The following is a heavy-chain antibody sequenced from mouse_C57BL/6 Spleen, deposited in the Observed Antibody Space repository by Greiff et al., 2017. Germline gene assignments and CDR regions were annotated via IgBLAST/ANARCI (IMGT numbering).Heavy chain of an antibody. J-gene: IGHJ1*03. V-gene: IGHV7-3*01. Sequence: EVKLVESGGGLVQPGGSLSLSCAASGFTFTDYYMSWVSQPPGKALEWLGFIRNKANGYTTEYSASVKGRFTISRDNSQSILYLQMNALRAEDSATYYCASLYGNCVWYFYVWGTGPTVTVSS. CDR3: ASLYGNCVWYFYV. CDR1: GFTFTDYY. D-gene: IGHD2-1*01. CDR2: IRNKANGYTT.